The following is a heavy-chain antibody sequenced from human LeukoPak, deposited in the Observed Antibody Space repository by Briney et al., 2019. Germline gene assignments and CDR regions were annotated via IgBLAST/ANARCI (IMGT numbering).Heavy chain of an antibody. J-gene: IGHJ4*02. Sequence: AETLSFTCTVSGGSISSSSYYWGWIRQRPGKGLEWIGSIYYSGSTYYNPSLKSRVTISVDTSKNQFSLKLSSVTAADTAVYYCAISYQLLPFDYWGQGTLVTVSS. CDR1: GGSISSSSYY. CDR3: AISYQLLPFDY. D-gene: IGHD2-2*01. V-gene: IGHV4-39*01. CDR2: IYYSGST.